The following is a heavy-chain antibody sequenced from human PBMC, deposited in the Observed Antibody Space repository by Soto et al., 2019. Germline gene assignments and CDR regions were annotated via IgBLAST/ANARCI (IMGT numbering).Heavy chain of an antibody. CDR1: GYSVTSSSYY. D-gene: IGHD4-17*01. CDR2: IYYSGST. V-gene: IGHV4-39*01. J-gene: IGHJ5*02. CDR3: ARNYGGNSDP. Sequence: SETLSLTCSVYGYSVTSSSYYWGWIRQPPGKGLEWIGSIYYSGSTYYNPSLKSRVTISVDTSKNQFSLKLSSVTAADTAVYYCARNYGGNSDPWGQGTLVTVSS.